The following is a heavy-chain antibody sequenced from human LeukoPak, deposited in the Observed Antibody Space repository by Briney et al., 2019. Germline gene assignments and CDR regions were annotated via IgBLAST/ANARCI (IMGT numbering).Heavy chain of an antibody. CDR2: IWYDGSNK. Sequence: GRSLRLSCAASGFTFSSYGMHWVRQAPGKGLEWVAVIWYDGSNKYYADSVKGRFTISRDNSKNTLYLQMNSLRAEDTAEYYCARDEEAAAGHEFDYWGQGTLVTVSS. D-gene: IGHD6-13*01. V-gene: IGHV3-33*01. J-gene: IGHJ4*02. CDR1: GFTFSSYG. CDR3: ARDEEAAAGHEFDY.